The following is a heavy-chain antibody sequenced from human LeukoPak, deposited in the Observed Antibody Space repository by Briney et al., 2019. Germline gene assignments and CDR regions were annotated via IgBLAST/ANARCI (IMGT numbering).Heavy chain of an antibody. J-gene: IGHJ4*02. V-gene: IGHV3-48*04. Sequence: PSETLSLTCTVSGGSFTSSSYYWGWIRQPPGKGLEWVSYISSSSSTIYNADSVKGRFTISRDNAKNSLYLQMNSLRAEDTAVYYCARDRSRYYYGSESWGQGTLVTVSS. CDR2: ISSSSSTI. CDR1: GGSFTSSSYY. CDR3: ARDRSRYYYGSES. D-gene: IGHD3-10*01.